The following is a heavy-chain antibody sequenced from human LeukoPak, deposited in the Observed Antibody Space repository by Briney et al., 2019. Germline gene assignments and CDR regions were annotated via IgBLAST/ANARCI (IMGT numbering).Heavy chain of an antibody. CDR3: ARVCSSGWYRCLDAFDI. J-gene: IGHJ3*02. D-gene: IGHD6-19*01. CDR2: ISSSSSYI. V-gene: IGHV3-21*01. Sequence: GGSLRLSCAASGFTFSTYNMNWVRQAPGKGLEWVSSISSSSSYIYYADSVKGRFTISRDNAKNSLYLQMNSLRAEDTAVYYCARVCSSGWYRCLDAFDIWGQGTMVTVSS. CDR1: GFTFSTYN.